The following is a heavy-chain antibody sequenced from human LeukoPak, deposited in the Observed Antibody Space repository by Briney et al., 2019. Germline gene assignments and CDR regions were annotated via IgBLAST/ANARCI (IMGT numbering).Heavy chain of an antibody. Sequence: GGSLRLSCSASGFTFTNAWMGWVRQAPGRGLEWVGRFKSKTDGGTIDYAAPVKGRFTISRDDSKHTLYLQMNSLRTEDTAVYYCTTDKAIATGPLFADWGQGTLVIVSS. CDR3: TTDKAIATGPLFAD. CDR1: GFTFTNAW. V-gene: IGHV3-15*01. D-gene: IGHD6-13*01. CDR2: FKSKTDGGTI. J-gene: IGHJ1*01.